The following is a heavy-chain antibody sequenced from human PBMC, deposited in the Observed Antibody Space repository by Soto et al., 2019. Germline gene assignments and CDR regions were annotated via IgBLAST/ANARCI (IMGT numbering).Heavy chain of an antibody. CDR3: ARHPPWDGDAFDI. D-gene: IGHD1-26*01. J-gene: IGHJ3*02. CDR1: GGSISSSSYY. Sequence: QLQLQESGPGLVKPSETLSLTCTVSGGSISSSSYYWGWIRQPPGKGLEWIGSIYYSGSTYYNPSLKSRVTISVDTSKNQFSLKLSSVTAADTAVYYCARHPPWDGDAFDIWGQGTMVTVSS. CDR2: IYYSGST. V-gene: IGHV4-39*01.